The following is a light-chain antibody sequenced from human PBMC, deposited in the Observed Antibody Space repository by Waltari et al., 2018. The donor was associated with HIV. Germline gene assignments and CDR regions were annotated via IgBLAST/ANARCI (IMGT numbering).Light chain of an antibody. CDR2: AAS. CDR1: QGLSNY. J-gene: IGKJ2*01. CDR3: QQLNNIPYT. Sequence: DIHLTQSPSFLSASGGDRVTITCRASQGLSNYLACYQQKPGRAPKLLSYAASTLRSGVPSRFSGGGSGTEFTLSISSLQPEDFASYYCQQLNNIPYTFGQGTRLEIK. V-gene: IGKV1-9*01.